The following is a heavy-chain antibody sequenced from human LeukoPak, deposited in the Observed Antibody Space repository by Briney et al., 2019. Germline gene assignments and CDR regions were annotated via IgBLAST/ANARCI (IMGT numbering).Heavy chain of an antibody. D-gene: IGHD4-17*01. Sequence: SVTLSLTCGVSGTSFTSYYWSWIRQTPGKGLEWIGEVNHSGYTNMNPSLKSRVTISVDTSKNQFSLMMTSVTAADTAVYFCARMTTGHDYWGQGTLVTVSS. CDR1: GTSFTSYY. CDR2: VNHSGYT. CDR3: ARMTTGHDY. J-gene: IGHJ4*02. V-gene: IGHV4-34*01.